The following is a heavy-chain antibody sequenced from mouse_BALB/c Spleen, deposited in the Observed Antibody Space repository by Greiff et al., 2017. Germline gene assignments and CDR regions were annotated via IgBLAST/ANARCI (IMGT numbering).Heavy chain of an antibody. CDR3: ARTPNWAWFAY. CDR2: ISSGSSTI. CDR1: GFTFSSFG. J-gene: IGHJ3*01. D-gene: IGHD4-1*01. Sequence: VKLVESGGGLVQPGGSRKLSCAASGFTFSSFGMHWVRQAPEKGLEWVAYISSGSSTIYYADTVKGRFTISRDNPKNTLFLQMTSLRSEDTAMYYCARTPNWAWFAYWGQGTLVTVSA. V-gene: IGHV5-17*02.